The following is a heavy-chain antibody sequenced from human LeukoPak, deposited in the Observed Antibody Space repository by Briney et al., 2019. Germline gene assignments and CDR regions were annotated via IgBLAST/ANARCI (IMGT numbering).Heavy chain of an antibody. CDR2: IAWNSGNT. CDR1: GFTFDNYA. V-gene: IGHV3-9*01. J-gene: IGHJ4*02. Sequence: PGRSLRLSCASSGFTFDNYAMHWVRQARAKGLEWVSVIAWNSGNTGFADSVKGRFIISRDNPENSLYLQMNSLTPADTAFYFCAKAMNSYGSGSSYNPWGPFASWGQGTLVTVSS. CDR3: AKAMNSYGSGSSYNPWGPFAS. D-gene: IGHD3-10*01.